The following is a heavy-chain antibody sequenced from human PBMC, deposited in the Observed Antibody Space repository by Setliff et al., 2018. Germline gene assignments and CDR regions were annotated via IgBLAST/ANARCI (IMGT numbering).Heavy chain of an antibody. CDR2: INQGGSDQ. D-gene: IGHD3-3*01. V-gene: IGHV3-7*01. Sequence: GESLKISCSASGFTFSSLWMAWVRQAPGKGLEWVANINQGGSDQFYVESVKGRFTISRDNAKNSLYLQMNSLRVEDTAVYYCARDVFDFRTGQAGPLGQGTLVTVSS. CDR3: ARDVFDFRTGQAGP. CDR1: GFTFSSLW. J-gene: IGHJ5*02.